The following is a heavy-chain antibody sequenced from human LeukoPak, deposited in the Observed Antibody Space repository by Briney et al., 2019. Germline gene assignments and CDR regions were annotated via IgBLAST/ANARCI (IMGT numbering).Heavy chain of an antibody. CDR1: GYTFTSYG. J-gene: IGHJ4*01. D-gene: IGHD3-10*01. V-gene: IGHV1-18*01. CDR2: ISAYNGNT. CDR3: TTREIVVEPAQTSMVRGVLWRSDF. Sequence: ASVKVSCKASGYTFTSYGISWVRQAPGQGLEWMGWISAYNGNTNYAQKLQGRFTMTEDTSSGTAYMELNSLRSEDTAVYYCTTREIVVEPAQTSMVRGVLWRSDFWGHGTLVTVSS.